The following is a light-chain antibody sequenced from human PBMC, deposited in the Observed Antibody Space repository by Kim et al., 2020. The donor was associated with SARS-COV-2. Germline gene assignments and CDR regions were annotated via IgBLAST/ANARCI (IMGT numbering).Light chain of an antibody. J-gene: IGKJ1*01. CDR3: QQYNSYPWT. CDR2: DAS. V-gene: IGKV1-5*01. Sequence: ASVGDRVTITCRASQSISSWLAWYQQKPGKAPKLLIYDASSLESGVPSRFSGSGSGTEFTLTISSLQPDDFATYYCQQYNSYPWTFGQGTRVDIK. CDR1: QSISSW.